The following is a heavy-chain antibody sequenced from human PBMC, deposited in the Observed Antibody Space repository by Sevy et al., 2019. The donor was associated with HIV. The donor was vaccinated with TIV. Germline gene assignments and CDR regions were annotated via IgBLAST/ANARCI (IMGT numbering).Heavy chain of an antibody. D-gene: IGHD3-3*01. J-gene: IGHJ6*02. V-gene: IGHV3-30-3*01. CDR1: GFTFRSYA. Sequence: GGSLRLSCAASGFTFRSYAMHWVRQVPGKGLEWVAVISFDGNNEYYADSVKGRFTISRDNSKNTLFLQMNSLRTEETAVYYCAREDTYYAPLYGMDVWGQGTTVTVSS. CDR2: ISFDGNNE. CDR3: AREDTYYAPLYGMDV.